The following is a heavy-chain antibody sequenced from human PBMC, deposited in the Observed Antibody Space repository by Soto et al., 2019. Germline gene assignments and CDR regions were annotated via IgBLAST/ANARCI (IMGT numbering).Heavy chain of an antibody. V-gene: IGHV4-38-2*01. Sequence: PSETLSLTCAVSDFSISSGHYWGWIRQPPGKGLEWIGSIYHSGTTYNNPSLKSRVTMSADTSKNQFSLKLSSVTAADTAVYYCARWRNDCSGTSCYHFDYWGQGTLVTVSS. CDR1: DFSISSGHY. CDR3: ARWRNDCSGTSCYHFDY. D-gene: IGHD2-2*01. CDR2: IYHSGTT. J-gene: IGHJ4*02.